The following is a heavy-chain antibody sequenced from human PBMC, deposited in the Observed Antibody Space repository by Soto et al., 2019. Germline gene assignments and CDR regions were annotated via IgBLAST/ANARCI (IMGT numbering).Heavy chain of an antibody. V-gene: IGHV4-39*01. CDR1: GGSISSSSYY. Sequence: SETLSLTCTVSGGSISSSSYYWGWIRQPPGKGLEWIGSIYYSGSTYYNPSLKSRVTISVDTSKNQFSLKLSSVTAADTAVYYCASPSYDILTGYPEDSYYGMDVWSQGTTVTVSS. D-gene: IGHD3-9*01. CDR3: ASPSYDILTGYPEDSYYGMDV. J-gene: IGHJ6*02. CDR2: IYYSGST.